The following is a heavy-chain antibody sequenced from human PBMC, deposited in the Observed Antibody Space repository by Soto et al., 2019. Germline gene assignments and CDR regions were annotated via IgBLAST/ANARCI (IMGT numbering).Heavy chain of an antibody. J-gene: IGHJ4*02. CDR1: GGSISSYY. CDR3: ARGRKGAATPCSLDY. CDR2: IYTSGST. D-gene: IGHD2-15*01. V-gene: IGHV4-4*07. Sequence: QVQLQESGPGLVKPSETLSLTCTLSGGSISSYYWSWIRQPAGKGLEWIGRIYTSGSTNYNPSLKSRVTMSVDTSKNQFSLKLSSVTAADTAVYYCARGRKGAATPCSLDYWGQGTLVTVSS.